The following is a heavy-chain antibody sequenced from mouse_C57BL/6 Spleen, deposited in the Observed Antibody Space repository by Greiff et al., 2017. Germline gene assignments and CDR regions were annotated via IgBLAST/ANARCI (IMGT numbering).Heavy chain of an antibody. CDR2: ISSGGSYT. CDR3: ARPSPSYWYFDV. J-gene: IGHJ1*03. CDR1: GFTFSSYG. Sequence: EVMLVESGGDLVKPGGSLKLSCAASGFTFSSYGMSWVRQTPDKRLEWVATISSGGSYTYYPDSVKGRFTISRDNAKNTLYLQMSSLQSEDTAMYYCARPSPSYWYFDVWGTGTTVTVSS. V-gene: IGHV5-6*01.